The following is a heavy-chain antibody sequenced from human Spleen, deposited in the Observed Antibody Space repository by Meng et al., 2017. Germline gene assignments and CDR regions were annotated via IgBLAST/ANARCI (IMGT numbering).Heavy chain of an antibody. D-gene: IGHD6-13*01. CDR1: GFTFRTYD. Sequence: ETLSLTCAASGFTFRTYDMNWVRQAPGKGLEWVSAISDSGSSTDYADSVKGRFTISRDNSKNTLYLQMNSQRAEDTAVYYCAKVHSSSYRGYFDYWGQGTLVTVSS. CDR3: AKVHSSSYRGYFDY. CDR2: ISDSGSST. V-gene: IGHV3-23*01. J-gene: IGHJ4*02.